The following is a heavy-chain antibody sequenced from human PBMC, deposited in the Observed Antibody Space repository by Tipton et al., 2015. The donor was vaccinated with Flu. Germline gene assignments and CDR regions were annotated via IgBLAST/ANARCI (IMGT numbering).Heavy chain of an antibody. CDR2: ISHSGST. V-gene: IGHV4-38-2*02. Sequence: TLSLTCAVSGYSMRSGYYWGWIRQPPGKGLEWIGSISHSGSTYYNPSLRSRVAISVDTSQNQFSLELTSVTAADTGVYFCARDRWEYSRGFDSWGQGILVTVSS. CDR3: ARDRWEYSRGFDS. D-gene: IGHD5-18*01. CDR1: GYSMRSGYY. J-gene: IGHJ5*01.